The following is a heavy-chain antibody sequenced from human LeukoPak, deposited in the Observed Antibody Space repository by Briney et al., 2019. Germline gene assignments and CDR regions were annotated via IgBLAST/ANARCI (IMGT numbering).Heavy chain of an antibody. J-gene: IGHJ4*02. V-gene: IGHV3-23*01. CDR2: ITGSGGST. CDR3: AKVYSIDAYNYPFDY. Sequence: PGRSLRLSCAASGFTFSSYAMSWVRQAPGKGLDWVSSITGSGGSTYYADSVKGRFTISRDNSKNTLFLQMTSLRAEDTAVYHCAKVYSIDAYNYPFDYWGQGTLVTVSS. D-gene: IGHD5-24*01. CDR1: GFTFSSYA.